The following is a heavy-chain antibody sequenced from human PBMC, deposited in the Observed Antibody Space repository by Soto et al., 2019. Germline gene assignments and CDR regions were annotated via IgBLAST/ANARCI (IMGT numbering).Heavy chain of an antibody. D-gene: IGHD4-4*01. CDR1: GFTFNYYA. V-gene: IGHV3-33*06. J-gene: IGHJ6*02. Sequence: QVQLVESGGGVVQPGRSLRLSCAASGFTFNYYAMHWVRQAPGKGLEWVAVIWNDGSTRYYADSVKGRFTIHRDNSKSTLYLQMNTLRVDDTAVYYCAKDQATSYYGTYYYYGVDVWGQGTTVTVSS. CDR3: AKDQATSYYGTYYYYGVDV. CDR2: IWNDGSTR.